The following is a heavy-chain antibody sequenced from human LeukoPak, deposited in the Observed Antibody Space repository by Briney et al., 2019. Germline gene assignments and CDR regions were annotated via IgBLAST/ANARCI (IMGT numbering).Heavy chain of an antibody. CDR3: ARGTTAVAFLDY. J-gene: IGHJ4*02. Sequence: ASVKVSCKASGYTFTSYDINWVRQATGQGLEWMGWMNPNSGNTGYAQKFQGRVTMTRSTSISTAYMELSSLRSEDTAVYYCARGTTAVAFLDYWGQGTLVTVSS. V-gene: IGHV1-8*01. D-gene: IGHD6-19*01. CDR2: MNPNSGNT. CDR1: GYTFTSYD.